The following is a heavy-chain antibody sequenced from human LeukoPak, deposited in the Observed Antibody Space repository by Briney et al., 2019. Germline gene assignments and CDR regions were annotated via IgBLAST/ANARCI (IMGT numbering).Heavy chain of an antibody. Sequence: GGSLRLSCAASGFTFSTYAMSWVRQAPGKGLEWVSAISGSTGRTYYADSVKGRFTISRDNSKNTLYLQMNNLRAEDTAVYYCAKYDRPYYYYYYMDVWGKGTTVTVSS. CDR2: ISGSTGRT. CDR3: AKYDRPYYYYYYMDV. V-gene: IGHV3-23*01. J-gene: IGHJ6*03. CDR1: GFTFSTYA. D-gene: IGHD1-1*01.